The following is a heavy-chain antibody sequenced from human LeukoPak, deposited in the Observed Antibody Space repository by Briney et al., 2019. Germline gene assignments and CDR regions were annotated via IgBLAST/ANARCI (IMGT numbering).Heavy chain of an antibody. CDR2: ISSSSSYI. V-gene: IGHV3-21*04. J-gene: IGHJ3*02. Sequence: GGSLRLSCAASGFTFSSYSMNWVRQAPGKGLEWVSSISSSSSYIYYADSVKGRFTISRDNAKNSLYLQMNSLRAADTAVYYCAREASSGWLNAFDIWGQGTMVTVSS. D-gene: IGHD6-19*01. CDR1: GFTFSSYS. CDR3: AREASSGWLNAFDI.